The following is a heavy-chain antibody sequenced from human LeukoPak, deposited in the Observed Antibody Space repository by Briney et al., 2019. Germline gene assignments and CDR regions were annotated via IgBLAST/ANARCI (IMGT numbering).Heavy chain of an antibody. D-gene: IGHD5-18*01. J-gene: IGHJ4*02. V-gene: IGHV4-39*07. CDR1: GGSISSSSYY. CDR2: IYYSGST. CDR3: ARGGYSYGDPLDY. Sequence: PSETLSLTCTVSGGSISSSSYYWGWIRQPPGKGLEWIGSIYYSGSTYYNPSLKSRVTISVDTSKNQFSLKLSSVTAADTAVYYCARGGYSYGDPLDYWGQGTLVTVSS.